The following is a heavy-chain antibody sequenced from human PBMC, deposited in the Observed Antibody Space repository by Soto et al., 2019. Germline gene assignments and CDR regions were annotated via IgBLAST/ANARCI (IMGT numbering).Heavy chain of an antibody. CDR2: ISSSSSYI. CDR3: ARGALVLTGYYIRPFDI. Sequence: GGSLRLSCAASGFTFSSYSMNWVRQAPGKGLEWVSSISSSSSYIYYADSVKGRFTISRDNAKNSLYLQMNSLRAEDTAVYYCARGALVLTGYYIRPFDIWGQGTMVTVSS. J-gene: IGHJ3*02. D-gene: IGHD3-9*01. V-gene: IGHV3-21*01. CDR1: GFTFSSYS.